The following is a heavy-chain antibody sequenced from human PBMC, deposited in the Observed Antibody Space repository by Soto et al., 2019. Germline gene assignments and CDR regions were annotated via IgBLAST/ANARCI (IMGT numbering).Heavy chain of an antibody. V-gene: IGHV1-18*01. CDR3: ASDHRITMVRGGAGWFEP. D-gene: IGHD3-10*01. J-gene: IGHJ5*02. CDR2: ISAYNGNT. CDR1: GYTFTSYG. Sequence: QVQLVQSGAEVKKPGASVKVSCKASGYTFTSYGISWVRQAPGQGLEWMGWISAYNGNTNYAQKLQGRVTMTTDTSTSTAYMELRSLRSDDTAGYYCASDHRITMVRGGAGWFEPWGQGTLVTVSS.